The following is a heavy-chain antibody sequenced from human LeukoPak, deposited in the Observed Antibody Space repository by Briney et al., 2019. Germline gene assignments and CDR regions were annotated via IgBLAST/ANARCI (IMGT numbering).Heavy chain of an antibody. CDR1: GGTFRSYA. J-gene: IGHJ5*02. Sequence: SVKVSCKASGGTFRSYAISWVRQAPGQGLEWMGGIIPIFGTANYAQKFQGRVTITADESTSTAYMELSSLRSEDTAVYYCARSLVPAAIGHWFDPWGQGTLVTVSS. V-gene: IGHV1-69*13. D-gene: IGHD2-2*02. CDR2: IIPIFGTA. CDR3: ARSLVPAAIGHWFDP.